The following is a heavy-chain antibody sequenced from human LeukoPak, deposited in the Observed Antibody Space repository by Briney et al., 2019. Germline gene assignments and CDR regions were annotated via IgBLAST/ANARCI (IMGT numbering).Heavy chain of an antibody. CDR1: GFTFSSYA. V-gene: IGHV3-23*01. Sequence: PGGSLRLSCAASGFTFSSYAMSWVRQAPGKGLEWVSAISGSGGSTYYADSVKGRFTISRDNSKNTLYLQMNSLRAEDTAVYSCAKGGAGLNYVFGSGYSYALDIWGQGTMVTVSS. CDR2: ISGSGGST. CDR3: AKGGAGLNYVFGSGYSYALDI. D-gene: IGHD3-3*01. J-gene: IGHJ3*02.